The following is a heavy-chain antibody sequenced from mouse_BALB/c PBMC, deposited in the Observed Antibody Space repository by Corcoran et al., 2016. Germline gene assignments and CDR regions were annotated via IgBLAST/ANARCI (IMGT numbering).Heavy chain of an antibody. V-gene: IGHV9-3-1*01. D-gene: IGHD1-2*01. J-gene: IGHJ3*01. CDR1: GYTFTNYG. CDR2: INTYTGEP. Sequence: QIQLVQSGPELKKPGETVKISCKASGYTFTNYGMNWVKQAPGKGLKWMGWINTYTGEPTYADDFKGRFAFSLETSASTAYLQMNNLKNEYTATYLCARGAITTARGLAYWGQGTLVTVSA. CDR3: ARGAITTARGLAY.